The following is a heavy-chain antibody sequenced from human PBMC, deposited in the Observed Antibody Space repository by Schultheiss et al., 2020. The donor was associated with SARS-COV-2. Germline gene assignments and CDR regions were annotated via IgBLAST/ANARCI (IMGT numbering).Heavy chain of an antibody. CDR1: GFTFSSYA. D-gene: IGHD6-19*01. CDR2: ISYDGSNK. CDR3: ARERKWLGGWFDP. V-gene: IGHV3-30-3*01. Sequence: GGSLRLSCAASGFTFSSYAMHWVRQAPGKGLEWVAVISYDGSNKYYADSVKGRFTISRDNSKNTLYLQMNSLRAEDTAVYYCARERKWLGGWFDPWGQGTLVTVSS. J-gene: IGHJ5*02.